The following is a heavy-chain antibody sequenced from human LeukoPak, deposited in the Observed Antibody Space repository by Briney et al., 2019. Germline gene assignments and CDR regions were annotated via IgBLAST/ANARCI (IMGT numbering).Heavy chain of an antibody. J-gene: IGHJ5*02. CDR3: ARSIVVVVAATRGFDP. CDR2: INPSGGST. CDR1: GYTFTSYY. Sequence: ASVKVSCKASGYTFTSYYMNWVRQAPGQGLEWMGIINPSGGSTSYAQKFQARVTIPRATSTSTVYMELSSLRSEDTAVYYCARSIVVVVAATRGFDPWGQGTLVTVSS. D-gene: IGHD2-15*01. V-gene: IGHV1-46*01.